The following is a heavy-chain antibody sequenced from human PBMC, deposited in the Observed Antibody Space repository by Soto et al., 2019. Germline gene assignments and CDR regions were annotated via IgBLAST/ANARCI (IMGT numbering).Heavy chain of an antibody. CDR3: ARASCGDTCYYRIDY. J-gene: IGHJ4*02. V-gene: IGHV3-23*01. Sequence: EVQLLESGGGLVQPGGSLRLSCAAADSTFDSHAMSWVRWAPGKGLEWVSSITGGGDITYYADSVKGRFTISRDNFKNTLYLQMHSLRGEDTAVYYCARASCGDTCYYRIDYWGQGTLVTVSS. CDR1: DSTFDSHA. CDR2: ITGGGDIT. D-gene: IGHD2-15*01.